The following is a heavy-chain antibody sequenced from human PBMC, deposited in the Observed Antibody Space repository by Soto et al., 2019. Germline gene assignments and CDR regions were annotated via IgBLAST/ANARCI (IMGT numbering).Heavy chain of an antibody. Sequence: PSETLSLTCAVSGGSISSGGYSWSWIRQPPGKGLEWIGYIYHSGSTYYNPSLKSRVTISVHTSNSQFSLELSSVTAADTAVYYCASIKWDTAMASYFDYWGQGTLVTVSS. V-gene: IGHV4-30-2*01. CDR3: ASIKWDTAMASYFDY. CDR1: GGSISSGGYS. CDR2: IYHSGST. D-gene: IGHD5-18*01. J-gene: IGHJ4*02.